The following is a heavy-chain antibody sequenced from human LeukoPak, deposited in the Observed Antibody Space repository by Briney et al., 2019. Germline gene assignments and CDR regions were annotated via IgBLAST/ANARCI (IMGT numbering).Heavy chain of an antibody. CDR2: ISTNGGST. CDR3: ARGLSPGYYFDY. J-gene: IGHJ4*02. CDR1: GFTFSSYA. D-gene: IGHD3-16*01. V-gene: IGHV3-64*01. Sequence: GGSLRLSCAASGFTFSSYAMHWVRQAPGKGLEYVSAISTNGGSTYYANSVKGRFTISRDNSKNTLYLQMGSLRAEDMAVYYCARGLSPGYYFDYWGQGTLVTVSS.